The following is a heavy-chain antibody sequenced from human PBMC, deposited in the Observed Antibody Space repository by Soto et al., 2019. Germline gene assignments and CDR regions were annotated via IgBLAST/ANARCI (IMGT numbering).Heavy chain of an antibody. CDR2: IYYSGST. Sequence: SETLSLTCTVSGGSISSSSYYWGWIRQPPGKGLEWIGSIYYSGSTYYNPSLKSRVTISVDTSKNQFSLKLSSVTAADTAVYYCASCSPDDYGDYIESFDYWGQGTLVTVSS. J-gene: IGHJ4*02. CDR1: GGSISSSSYY. D-gene: IGHD4-17*01. V-gene: IGHV4-39*01. CDR3: ASCSPDDYGDYIESFDY.